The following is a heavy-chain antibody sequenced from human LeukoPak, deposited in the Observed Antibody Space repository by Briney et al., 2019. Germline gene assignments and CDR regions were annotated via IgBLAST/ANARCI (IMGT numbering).Heavy chain of an antibody. D-gene: IGHD2-2*01. V-gene: IGHV4-30-2*01. J-gene: IGHJ3*02. CDR3: ARDAKYCSSTSCPRRGAFDI. CDR1: GGSISSGGYY. CDR2: IYHSGST. Sequence: PSQTLSLTCTVSGGSISSGGYYWSWIRQPPGKGLEWIGYIYHSGSTYYNPSLKSRVTISVDRSKNQFSLKLSSVTAADTAVYYCARDAKYCSSTSCPRRGAFDIWGQGTMVTVSS.